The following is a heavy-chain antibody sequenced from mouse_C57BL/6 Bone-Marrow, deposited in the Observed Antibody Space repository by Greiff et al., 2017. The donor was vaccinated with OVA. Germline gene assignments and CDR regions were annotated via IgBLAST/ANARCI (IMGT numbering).Heavy chain of an antibody. Sequence: VQLQQPGAELVMPGASVKLSCKASGYTFTSYWMHWVKQRPGQGLEWIGEIDPSDSYTNYNQKFKGKSTLTVDKSSSTAYMQLSSLTSEDSAVYYCARSPTMIYFDYWGQGTTLTVSS. V-gene: IGHV1-69*01. J-gene: IGHJ2*01. CDR1: GYTFTSYW. CDR3: ARSPTMIYFDY. CDR2: IDPSDSYT. D-gene: IGHD2-4*01.